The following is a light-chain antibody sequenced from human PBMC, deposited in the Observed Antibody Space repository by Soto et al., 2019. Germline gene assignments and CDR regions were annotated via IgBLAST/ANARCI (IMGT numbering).Light chain of an antibody. Sequence: QSALTQPASVSGSPGQSITISCTGTSSDVGGYNYVSWYQQHPGKAPKLMISDVSNRPSGVSNRVSGSKAGNTASLTISGLQAEDESDYYCSSYTSSSTLGVFGGGTELTVL. J-gene: IGLJ3*02. CDR3: SSYTSSSTLGV. CDR1: SSDVGGYNY. V-gene: IGLV2-14*01. CDR2: DVS.